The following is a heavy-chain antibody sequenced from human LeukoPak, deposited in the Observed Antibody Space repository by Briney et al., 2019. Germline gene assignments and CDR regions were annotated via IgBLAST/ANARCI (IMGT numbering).Heavy chain of an antibody. CDR1: GLTFSTYG. Sequence: GSLRLSCAASGLTFSTYGMTWVRQAPGKGLEWVSGISGSGGSTYYADSVKGRFTISRDNSKNTLYLQMNSLRDEDTAVYYCAKDRGYWGQGTLVTVSS. CDR2: ISGSGGST. V-gene: IGHV3-23*01. J-gene: IGHJ4*02. CDR3: AKDRGY.